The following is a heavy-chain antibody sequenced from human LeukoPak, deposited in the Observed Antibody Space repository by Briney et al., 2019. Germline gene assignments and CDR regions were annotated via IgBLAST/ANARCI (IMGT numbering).Heavy chain of an antibody. CDR1: GVSIRSYY. CDR3: ARRAYHPGGWFDP. D-gene: IGHD1-14*01. V-gene: IGHV4-59*08. J-gene: IGHJ5*02. Sequence: SETLSLTCIVSGVSIRSYYWSWIRQSPGEGLEWIGDVYYSGSTIYNPSLRSRVTMSVDMSTNQFSLNLTSVSAADTAVYYCARRAYHPGGWFDPWGQGTLVTVSS. CDR2: VYYSGST.